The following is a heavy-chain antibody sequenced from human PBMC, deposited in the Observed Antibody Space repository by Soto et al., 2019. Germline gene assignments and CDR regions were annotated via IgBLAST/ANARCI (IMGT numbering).Heavy chain of an antibody. V-gene: IGHV1-58*01. Sequence: SVKVSCKAPGLTFSNSAVQWVRQARGQRLEWIGWIVIGSDNTNYAQKFQERVTITRDMSTSTVYMELSGLRSEDTAVYYCATKDLSWAAFDYWGQGTLVTVSS. J-gene: IGHJ4*02. CDR2: IVIGSDNT. CDR3: ATKDLSWAAFDY. D-gene: IGHD2-8*01. CDR1: GLTFSNSA.